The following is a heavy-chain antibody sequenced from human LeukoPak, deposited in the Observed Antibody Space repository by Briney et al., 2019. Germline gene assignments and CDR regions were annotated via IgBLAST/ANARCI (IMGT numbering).Heavy chain of an antibody. CDR1: GGSISSYY. Sequence: SETLSLTCTVSGGSISSYYWSWVRQPPGKGLEWIGYIYYSGSTNYNPSLKSRVTISVDTSKNQFSLKLSSVTAADTAVYYCARVYSSSSGVSFDYWGQGTLVTVSS. V-gene: IGHV4-59*01. CDR2: IYYSGST. CDR3: ARVYSSSSGVSFDY. D-gene: IGHD6-6*01. J-gene: IGHJ4*02.